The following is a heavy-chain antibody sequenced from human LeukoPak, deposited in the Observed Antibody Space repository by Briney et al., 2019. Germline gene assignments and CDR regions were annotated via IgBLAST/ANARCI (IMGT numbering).Heavy chain of an antibody. Sequence: GGSLRLSCAASGFTFSTYSMNWVRQVPGKGLVWVSRNTSDGSDTIYADSVKGRFTISRDNAKNTLYLQMNSLRAEDTALYYCSRDRRTWFDPWGQGTLVTVSS. V-gene: IGHV3-74*01. CDR3: SRDRRTWFDP. CDR2: NTSDGSDT. CDR1: GFTFSTYS. J-gene: IGHJ5*02.